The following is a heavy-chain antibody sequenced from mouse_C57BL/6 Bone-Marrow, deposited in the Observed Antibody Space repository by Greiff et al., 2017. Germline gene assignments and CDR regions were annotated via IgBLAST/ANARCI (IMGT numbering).Heavy chain of an antibody. CDR3: ARGGYVGTFAY. V-gene: IGHV1-81*01. D-gene: IGHD3-1*01. CDR2: IYPRSGNT. Sequence: VQGVESGAELARPGASVKLSCKASGYTFTSYGISWVKQRTGQGLEWIGEIYPRSGNTYYNEKFKGKATLTADKSSSTAYMELRSLTSEDSAVYFCARGGYVGTFAYWGQGTLVTVSA. CDR1: GYTFTSYG. J-gene: IGHJ3*01.